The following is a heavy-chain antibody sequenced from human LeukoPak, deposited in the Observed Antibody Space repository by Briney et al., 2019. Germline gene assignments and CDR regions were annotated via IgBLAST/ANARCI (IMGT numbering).Heavy chain of an antibody. J-gene: IGHJ5*02. V-gene: IGHV1-8*03. Sequence: GASVKVSCKASGYTFTSYDINWARQATGQGLEWMGWMNPNSGNTGYAQKFQGRVTITRNTSISTAYMELSSLRSEDTAVYYCARAEAYCGGGCYSDRFDPWGQGTLVIVSS. CDR3: ARAEAYCGGGCYSDRFDP. CDR1: GYTFTSYD. CDR2: MNPNSGNT. D-gene: IGHD2-21*01.